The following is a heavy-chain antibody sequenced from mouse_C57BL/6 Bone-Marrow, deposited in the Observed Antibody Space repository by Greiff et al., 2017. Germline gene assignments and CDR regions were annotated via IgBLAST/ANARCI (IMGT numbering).Heavy chain of an antibody. Sequence: VQLQQPGAELVKPGASVKLSCKASGYTFTSYWMQWVKQRPGQGLEWIGEIDPSASYTNYNQKFKGKATLTVDTSSSTAYMQLSSLTSEDSAVYYCGLDYDERFAYWGQGTLVTVSA. J-gene: IGHJ3*01. V-gene: IGHV1-50*01. CDR3: GLDYDERFAY. CDR2: IDPSASYT. D-gene: IGHD2-4*01. CDR1: GYTFTSYW.